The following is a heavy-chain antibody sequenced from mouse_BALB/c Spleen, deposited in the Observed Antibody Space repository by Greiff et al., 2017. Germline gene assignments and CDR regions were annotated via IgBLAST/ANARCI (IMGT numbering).Heavy chain of an antibody. D-gene: IGHD1-1*01. CDR2: IWGDGST. V-gene: IGHV2-6-7*01. CDR1: GFSLTGYG. Sequence: VQLKESGPGLVAPSQSLSITCTVSGFSLTGYGVNWVRQPPGKGLEWLGMIWGDGSTDYNSALKSRLSISKDNSKSQVFLKMNSLQTDDTARYYCARDYYGSSPHWYFDVWGAGTTVTVSS. CDR3: ARDYYGSSPHWYFDV. J-gene: IGHJ1*01.